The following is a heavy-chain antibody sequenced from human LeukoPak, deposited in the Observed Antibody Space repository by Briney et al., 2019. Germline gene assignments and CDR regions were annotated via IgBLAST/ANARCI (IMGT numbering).Heavy chain of an antibody. CDR3: ARGRPQYYGSGSYPDY. V-gene: IGHV1-8*01. J-gene: IGHJ4*02. CDR1: GYTFTSYD. CDR2: MNPNSGNT. Sequence: ASVKVSCKASGYTFTSYDINWVRQATGQGLEWMGWMNPNSGNTGYAQKFQGRVTMTRNTSISTAYMELSSLRSVDTAVYYCARGRPQYYGSGSYPDYWGQGTLVTVSS. D-gene: IGHD3-10*01.